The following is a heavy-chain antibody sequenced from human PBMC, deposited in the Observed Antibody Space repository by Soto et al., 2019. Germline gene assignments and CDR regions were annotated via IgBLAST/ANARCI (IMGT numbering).Heavy chain of an antibody. CDR2: ITPNSGDT. CDR1: GYIFTGYF. J-gene: IGHJ4*03. V-gene: IGHV1-2*06. Sequence: SGAEVKKAGASVKVSCKASGYIFTGYFIHWVRQIAGQGLQWMGRITPNSGDTKYGETFQGRVTLTRDTSTRTAYMELSGLTSDDTAMYYCVRWGYGSNSLEFWGQGTLVTVSS. CDR3: VRWGYGSNSLEF. D-gene: IGHD4-17*01.